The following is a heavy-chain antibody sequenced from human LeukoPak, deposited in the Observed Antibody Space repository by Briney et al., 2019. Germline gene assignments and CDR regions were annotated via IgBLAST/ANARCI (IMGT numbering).Heavy chain of an antibody. Sequence: ASVTVSFTSSGYTFTIYGISWVRQAPGQGQEWMGWISAYNGNTNYAQKLQGRVTTTTHTSTSTAYMELRSLRSDDTAVYYCARDHYYDSSGYYYRGRGTTFDYWGQGTLVTVSS. D-gene: IGHD3-22*01. CDR3: ARDHYYDSSGYYYRGRGTTFDY. CDR1: GYTFTIYG. CDR2: ISAYNGNT. V-gene: IGHV1-18*01. J-gene: IGHJ4*02.